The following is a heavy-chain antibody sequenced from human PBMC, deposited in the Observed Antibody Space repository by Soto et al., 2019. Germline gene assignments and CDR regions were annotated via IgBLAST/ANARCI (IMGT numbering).Heavy chain of an antibody. Sequence: QVQLQESGPGLVKPSQTLSLTCTVSGGSISSGDYYWSWIRQPPGKGLEWIGYIYYSGSTYYNPSLKSRVTISVDTSKNQFSLKLSSVTAADTAVYYCARGPTGLYLLRSTWYFDLWGRGTLVTVSS. D-gene: IGHD1-26*01. CDR1: GGSISSGDYY. J-gene: IGHJ2*01. CDR2: IYYSGST. CDR3: ARGPTGLYLLRSTWYFDL. V-gene: IGHV4-30-4*01.